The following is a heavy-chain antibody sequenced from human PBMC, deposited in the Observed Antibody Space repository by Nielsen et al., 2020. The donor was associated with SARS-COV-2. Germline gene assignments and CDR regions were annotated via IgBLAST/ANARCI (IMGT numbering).Heavy chain of an antibody. V-gene: IGHV4-59*08. Sequence: GSLRLSCTVSGGSISSYYWSWIRQPPGKGLEWIGYIYYSGSTNYNPSLKSRVTISVDTSKNQFSLKLSSVTAADTAVYYCAGLGYYYYMDVWGKGTTVTVSS. CDR2: IYYSGST. CDR1: GGSISSYY. J-gene: IGHJ6*03. D-gene: IGHD6-19*01. CDR3: AGLGYYYYMDV.